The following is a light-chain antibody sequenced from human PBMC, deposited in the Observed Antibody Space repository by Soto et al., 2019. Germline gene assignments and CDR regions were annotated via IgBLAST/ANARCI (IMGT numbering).Light chain of an antibody. J-gene: IGKJ2*01. CDR3: QQFHNSKYT. CDR2: GAS. Sequence: EIVMTQSPATLSVSPGERATLSCRASQSVGSDLAWYQQKPGQAPRLVIYGASSRATGVPDRFSGSGSGTDFTLTISRLEPEDFAVYYCQQFHNSKYTFGQGTKLEIK. CDR1: QSVGSD. V-gene: IGKV3D-15*01.